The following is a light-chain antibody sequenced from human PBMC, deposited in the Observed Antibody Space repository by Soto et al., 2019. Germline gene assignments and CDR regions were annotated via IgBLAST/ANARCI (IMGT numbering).Light chain of an antibody. V-gene: IGKV1-6*01. Sequence: AIQMTQSPSSLSASVGDRVTITCRASQCIRNDLGWYQQRPVKAPKLLIYATSNLQTGVPSRFSGSGSGTDFTLTISSLQPEDFATYYCLQDYSYPRTFGQGTKVDIK. CDR2: ATS. CDR3: LQDYSYPRT. CDR1: QCIRND. J-gene: IGKJ1*01.